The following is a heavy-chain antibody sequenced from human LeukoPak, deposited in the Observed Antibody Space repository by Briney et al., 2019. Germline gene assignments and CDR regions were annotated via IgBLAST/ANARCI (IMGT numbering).Heavy chain of an antibody. Sequence: SETLSLTCAVYGGPFSGYYWSWIRQPPGKGLEWIGEINHSGSTNYNPSLKSRVTISVDTSKNQFSLKLSSVTAADTAVYYCARVRGGYSYGPRGQGTLVTVSS. V-gene: IGHV4-34*01. D-gene: IGHD5-18*01. CDR1: GGPFSGYY. J-gene: IGHJ5*02. CDR2: INHSGST. CDR3: ARVRGGYSYGP.